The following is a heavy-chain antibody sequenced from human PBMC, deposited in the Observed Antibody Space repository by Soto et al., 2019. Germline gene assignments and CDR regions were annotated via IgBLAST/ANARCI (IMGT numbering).Heavy chain of an antibody. D-gene: IGHD4-17*01. CDR1: GGSFSGYY. CDR2: IGHSGSA. V-gene: IGHV4-34*01. J-gene: IGHJ4*02. CDR3: VRFYGDYVNGVKRRYFDF. Sequence: SETLSLTCAVYGGSFSGYYWTWIRQPPGKGLEWVGEIGHSGSATYSPSLKSRVTISVDTSNNQFSLRLSSVTAADTAVYYCVRFYGDYVNGVKRRYFDFLGQGNLVTVS.